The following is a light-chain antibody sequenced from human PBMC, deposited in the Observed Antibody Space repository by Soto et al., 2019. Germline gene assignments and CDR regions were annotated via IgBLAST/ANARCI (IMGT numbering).Light chain of an antibody. CDR3: QQDGSSPYT. Sequence: EIVLTQSPGTLSLSPGERATLSCRASQSVSSSSFSWYQKKPGQPPRLLFYSISNRANGGPHRFSGSGSGTDFTLSISRLEPEDVAVYYCQQDGSSPYTFGQGTKVEIK. V-gene: IGKV3-20*01. CDR2: SIS. J-gene: IGKJ2*01. CDR1: QSVSSSS.